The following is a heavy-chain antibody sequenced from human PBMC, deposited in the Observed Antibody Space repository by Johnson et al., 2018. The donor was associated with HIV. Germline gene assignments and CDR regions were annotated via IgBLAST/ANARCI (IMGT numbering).Heavy chain of an antibody. D-gene: IGHD5-18*01. CDR3: ARAYIYGAFDI. Sequence: VQLVESGGGLVQPGRSLRLSCAASGFTFDDYAMHWVRQAPGKGLEWVSGISWNTGSIGYADSVKGRFTISRDNAKNSLYLQMNSLRADDTAVYYWARAYIYGAFDIWGQGTRVTVSS. CDR1: GFTFDDYA. J-gene: IGHJ3*02. CDR2: ISWNTGSI. V-gene: IGHV3-9*01.